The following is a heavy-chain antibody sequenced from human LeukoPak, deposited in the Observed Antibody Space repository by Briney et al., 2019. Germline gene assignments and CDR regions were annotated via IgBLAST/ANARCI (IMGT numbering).Heavy chain of an antibody. CDR1: GGSISSSSYY. Sequence: KPSETLSLTCTVSGGSISSSSYYWGWIRQPPGKGLEWIGSIYYSGSTYYNPSLKSRVTISVDTSKNQFSLKLSSVTAADTAVYYCAREEYYYGSGSRWIWGQGTMVTVSS. J-gene: IGHJ3*02. D-gene: IGHD3-10*01. V-gene: IGHV4-39*07. CDR2: IYYSGST. CDR3: AREEYYYGSGSRWI.